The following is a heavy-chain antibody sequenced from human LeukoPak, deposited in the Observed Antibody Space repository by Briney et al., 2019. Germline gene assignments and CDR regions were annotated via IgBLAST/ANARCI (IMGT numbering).Heavy chain of an antibody. D-gene: IGHD2-21*02. Sequence: GGSLRLSCAASGFTFSNAWMNWVRQAPGKGLEWVGRIKSKTDGGTTDYAAPVKGRFTISRDDSKNTLYLQMNSLKTEDTAVYYCTKEGPREGGGDCYSDSGGQGTLVTVSS. CDR3: TKEGPREGGGDCYSDS. CDR1: GFTFSNAW. V-gene: IGHV3-15*07. J-gene: IGHJ5*01. CDR2: IKSKTDGGTT.